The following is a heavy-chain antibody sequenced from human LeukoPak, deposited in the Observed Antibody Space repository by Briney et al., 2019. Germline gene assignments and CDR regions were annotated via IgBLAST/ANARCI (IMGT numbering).Heavy chain of an antibody. V-gene: IGHV3-30-3*01. CDR3: ARDISGFGELLFDY. Sequence: GGSLRLSCAASGFTFSSYAMHWVRQAPGKGLEWVAVISYDGSNKYYADSVKGRFTISRDNSKNTLYLQMNSLRAEDTAVYYCARDISGFGELLFDYWGQGTLVTVSS. D-gene: IGHD3-10*01. J-gene: IGHJ4*02. CDR1: GFTFSSYA. CDR2: ISYDGSNK.